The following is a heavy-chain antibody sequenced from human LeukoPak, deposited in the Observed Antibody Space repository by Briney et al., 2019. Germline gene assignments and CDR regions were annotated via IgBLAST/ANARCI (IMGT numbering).Heavy chain of an antibody. Sequence: GGSLRLSCAASGFTFSIYAMSWVRQAPGKGLESFSAMSGSGGSTYDADSVKGRFTISRDNSKNTLYLQMNSMRAEDPAVYYCAKGIMSGWSFDYWGQGTLVTASS. J-gene: IGHJ4*02. CDR2: MSGSGGST. CDR1: GFTFSIYA. D-gene: IGHD6-19*01. CDR3: AKGIMSGWSFDY. V-gene: IGHV3-23*01.